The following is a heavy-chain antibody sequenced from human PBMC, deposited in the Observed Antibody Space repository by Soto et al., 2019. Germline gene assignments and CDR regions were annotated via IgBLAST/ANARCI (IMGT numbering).Heavy chain of an antibody. CDR3: ARGGEDCITTSCYLPGMDV. CDR1: GFTFSSYS. J-gene: IGHJ6*02. Sequence: GGSLRLSCAASGFTFSSYSMIWVRQAPGKGLEWVSSISSSSSYIYYADSVKGRFTSSRDNARNSLYLQMNSLRAEDTAVYYCARGGEDCITTSCYLPGMDVWGQGTTVTVPS. V-gene: IGHV3-21*01. D-gene: IGHD2-2*01. CDR2: ISSSSSYI.